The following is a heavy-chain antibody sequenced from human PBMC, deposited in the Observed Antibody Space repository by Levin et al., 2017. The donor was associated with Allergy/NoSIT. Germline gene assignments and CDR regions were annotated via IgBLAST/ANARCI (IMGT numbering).Heavy chain of an antibody. CDR3: ASGPYCGGDCYAHQAEYFQH. J-gene: IGHJ1*01. CDR2: IYPGDSDT. D-gene: IGHD2-21*02. V-gene: IGHV5-51*01. Sequence: GESLKISCKGSGYSFTSYWIGWVRQMPGKGLEWMGIIYPGDSDTRYSPSFQGQVTISADKSISTAYLQWSSLKASDTAMYYCASGPYCGGDCYAHQAEYFQHWGQGTLVTVSS. CDR1: GYSFTSYW.